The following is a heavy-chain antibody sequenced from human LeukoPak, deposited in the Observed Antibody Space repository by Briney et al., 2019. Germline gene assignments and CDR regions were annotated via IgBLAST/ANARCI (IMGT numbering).Heavy chain of an antibody. CDR3: ARDHVWGSYRYTLDY. CDR2: IIPIFGTA. V-gene: IGHV1-69*05. D-gene: IGHD3-16*02. Sequence: SVKVSCKACGGTFSSYAISWVRQAPGQGLEWMGRIIPIFGTANYAQKFQGRVTITTDESTSTAYMELSSLRSEDTAVYYCARDHVWGSYRYTLDYWGQGTLVTVSS. J-gene: IGHJ4*02. CDR1: GGTFSSYA.